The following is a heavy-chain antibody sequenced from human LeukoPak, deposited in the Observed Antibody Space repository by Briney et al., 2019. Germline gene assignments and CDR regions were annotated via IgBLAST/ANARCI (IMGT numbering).Heavy chain of an antibody. CDR1: GFTFSSYA. Sequence: GGSLRFSCAASGFTFSSYAMSWVRQAPGKGLEWVSAISGSGGSTYYADSVKGRFTISRDNSKNTLYLQMNSLRAEDTAVYYCARSDYGDYVPFDYWGQGTLVTVSS. V-gene: IGHV3-23*01. CDR3: ARSDYGDYVPFDY. D-gene: IGHD4-17*01. CDR2: ISGSGGST. J-gene: IGHJ4*02.